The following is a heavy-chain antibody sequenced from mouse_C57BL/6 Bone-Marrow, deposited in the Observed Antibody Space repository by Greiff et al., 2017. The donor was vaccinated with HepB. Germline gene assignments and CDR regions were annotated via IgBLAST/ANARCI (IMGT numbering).Heavy chain of an antibody. CDR1: GFTFSNYW. CDR3: TTVLMITNYYAVDY. Sequence: EVQVVESGGGLVQPGGSMKLSCVASGFTFSNYWMNWVRQSPEKGLEWVAQIRLKSDNYATHYAESVKGRFTISRDDSKSSVYLQMNNLRAEETGIYYCTTVLMITNYYAVDYWGQGTSVTVSS. CDR2: IRLKSDNYAT. J-gene: IGHJ4*01. D-gene: IGHD2-4*01. V-gene: IGHV6-3*01.